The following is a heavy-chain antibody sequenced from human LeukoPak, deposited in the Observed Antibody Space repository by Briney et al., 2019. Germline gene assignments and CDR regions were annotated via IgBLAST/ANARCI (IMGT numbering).Heavy chain of an antibody. J-gene: IGHJ4*02. CDR1: GFSFTTYA. V-gene: IGHV3-21*01. CDR3: ARDPTPSTYYDSSGYSQTFDY. Sequence: GGSLRLSCAASGFSFTTYAMTWVRQAPGKGLEWVSSISSSSSYIYYADSVKGRFTISRDNAKNSLYLQMNSLRAEDTAVYYCARDPTPSTYYDSSGYSQTFDYWGQGTLVTVSS. D-gene: IGHD3-22*01. CDR2: ISSSSSYI.